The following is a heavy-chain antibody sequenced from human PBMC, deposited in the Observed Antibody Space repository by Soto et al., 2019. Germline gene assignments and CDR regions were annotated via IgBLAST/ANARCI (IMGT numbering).Heavy chain of an antibody. V-gene: IGHV3-53*01. CDR3: VRPLPSGQTHARDV. Sequence: GSLRLSCVASGLPVAGSYMAWVRQAPGKGLEWASVIYNDGTTYYSQSVEGRFTISRDTSKNTLYLQMDRLRDEDTAVYYCVRPLPSGQTHARDVWGQGTTVTVSS. CDR1: GLPVAGSY. J-gene: IGHJ6*02. CDR2: IYNDGTT. D-gene: IGHD3-10*01.